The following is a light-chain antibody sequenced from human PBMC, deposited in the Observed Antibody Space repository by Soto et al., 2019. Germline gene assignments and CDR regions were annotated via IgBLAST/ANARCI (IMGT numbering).Light chain of an antibody. CDR2: GAS. CDR3: QQYGSSSEYT. Sequence: EMVLTQSPGTLSLSPGERATLSCRASQSGSSSYLAWYQQKPGKAPRLLIYGASSRATGIPDRFSGSASGTDFTLNISRLESEDFAVYYCQQYGSSSEYTFGQGTKLEIK. V-gene: IGKV3-20*01. CDR1: QSGSSSY. J-gene: IGKJ2*01.